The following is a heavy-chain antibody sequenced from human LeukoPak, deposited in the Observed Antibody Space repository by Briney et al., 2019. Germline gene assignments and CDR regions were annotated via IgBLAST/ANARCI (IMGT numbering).Heavy chain of an antibody. CDR1: GGSISSYY. J-gene: IGHJ5*02. V-gene: IGHV4-4*07. CDR2: IYSSGST. D-gene: IGHD3-10*01. CDR3: AREPRGLWFGDDNWFDP. Sequence: SETLSLTCTVSGGSISSYYWSWIRQPAGKGLEWIGRIYSSGSTNYNPSLKSRVTMSVDTSKNQFSLKVSSVTAADTAVYYCAREPRGLWFGDDNWFDPWGQGTLVNVSS.